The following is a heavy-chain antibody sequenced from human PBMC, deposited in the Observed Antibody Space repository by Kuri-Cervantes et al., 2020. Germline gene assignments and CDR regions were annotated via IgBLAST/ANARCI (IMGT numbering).Heavy chain of an antibody. CDR3: ARDISEEWLSENITPNDY. CDR2: ITPFNGNT. D-gene: IGHD3-3*01. CDR1: GYTFTYRY. J-gene: IGHJ4*02. V-gene: IGHV1-45*02. Sequence: SVKVSCKASGYTFTYRYLHWVRQAPGQALEWMGWITPFNGNTNYAQKFQDRVTITRDRSMSTAYMELSSLRSEDTAVYYCARDISEEWLSENITPNDYWGQGTLVTVSS.